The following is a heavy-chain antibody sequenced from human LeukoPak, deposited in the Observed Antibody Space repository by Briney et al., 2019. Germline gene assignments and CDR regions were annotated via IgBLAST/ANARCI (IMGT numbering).Heavy chain of an antibody. CDR3: AGTLYYYDSSGYPSWAFDI. CDR1: GASITDYY. CDR2: MYYSGSA. Sequence: SETLSLTCTVSGASITDYYWSWIRQPPGRGLEWIGYMYYSGSANYNSSLKSRVTISVDTSKNQFSLKLSSVTAADTAVYYCAGTLYYYDSSGYPSWAFDIWGQGTMVTVSS. J-gene: IGHJ3*02. V-gene: IGHV4-59*08. D-gene: IGHD3-22*01.